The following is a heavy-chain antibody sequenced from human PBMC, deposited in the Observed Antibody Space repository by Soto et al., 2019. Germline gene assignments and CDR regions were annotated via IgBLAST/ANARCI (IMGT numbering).Heavy chain of an antibody. CDR3: ATMGTPATGLYFFDY. CDR2: ISYSGST. Sequence: PSETLSLTCTVSGRSSSSGNCYWSWIRQHPGKGLEWIGFISYSGSTYYSTSLKSRVTISVDTSKSQFSLNLSFVTAADTAVYYCATMGTPATGLYFFDYWGQGSLVTVSS. D-gene: IGHD2-15*01. CDR1: GRSSSSGNCY. V-gene: IGHV4-30-4*01. J-gene: IGHJ4*02.